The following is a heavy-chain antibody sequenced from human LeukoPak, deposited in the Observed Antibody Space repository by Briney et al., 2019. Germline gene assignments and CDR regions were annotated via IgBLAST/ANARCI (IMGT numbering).Heavy chain of an antibody. CDR1: GGSISSYY. J-gene: IGHJ5*02. V-gene: IGHV4-59*01. Sequence: SETLSLTCTVSGGSISSYYWSWIRQPPGKGLEWVGYIHSGGSTNYNPSLKSRLTISIDTSKSQFSLKLSSVTAADTAVYYCARGTMMVGPWGQGTLVTVSS. CDR2: IHSGGST. D-gene: IGHD3-22*01. CDR3: ARGTMMVGP.